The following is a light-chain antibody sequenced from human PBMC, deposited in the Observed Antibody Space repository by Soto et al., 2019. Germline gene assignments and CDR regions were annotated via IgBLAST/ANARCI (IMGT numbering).Light chain of an antibody. CDR2: WAS. CDR3: HQYYSSPFT. CDR1: QSVLYSSTNKNY. Sequence: DIVMTQSPDSLAVSLGERATINCKSSQSVLYSSTNKNYLAWYQQKPGQPPKLLIHWASTRESGVPDRFSGSGSGTDFTLTISSLQAEDVAVYYCHQYYSSPFTFGPGTKVDIK. V-gene: IGKV4-1*01. J-gene: IGKJ3*01.